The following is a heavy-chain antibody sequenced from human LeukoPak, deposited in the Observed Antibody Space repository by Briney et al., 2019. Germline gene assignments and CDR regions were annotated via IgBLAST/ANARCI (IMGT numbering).Heavy chain of an antibody. J-gene: IGHJ6*02. Sequence: ASVKVSCKASGYTXTSYYMHWVRQAPGQGLEWVGIINPGDGGTSYAQKFQGRATMSRDTSTSTLYMELSSLRSEDTALYYCAREPRKDGHNGMDVWGQGTTVTVSS. CDR3: AREPRKDGHNGMDV. V-gene: IGHV1-46*01. CDR1: GYTXTSYY. D-gene: IGHD5-24*01. CDR2: INPGDGGT.